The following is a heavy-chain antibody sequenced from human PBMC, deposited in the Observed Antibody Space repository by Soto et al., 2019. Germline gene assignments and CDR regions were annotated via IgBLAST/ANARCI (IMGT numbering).Heavy chain of an antibody. CDR1: GGSISSGGYY. V-gene: IGHV4-31*03. J-gene: IGHJ4*02. D-gene: IGHD6-19*01. CDR2: IYYSGST. CDR3: ARDRAVAGRSGIDY. Sequence: QVQLQESGPGLVKPSQTLSLTCTVSGGSISSGGYYWSWIRQHPGKGLEWIGYIYYSGSTYYNPSHKSRVTISVDTSKNQFSLKLSSVTAADTAVYYCARDRAVAGRSGIDYWGQGTLVTVSS.